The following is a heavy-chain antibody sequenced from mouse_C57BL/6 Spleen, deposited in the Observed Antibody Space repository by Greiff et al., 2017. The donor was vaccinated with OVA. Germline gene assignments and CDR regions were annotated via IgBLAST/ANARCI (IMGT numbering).Heavy chain of an antibody. Sequence: QVQLKQPGAELVKPGASVKLSCKASGYTFTSYWMHWVKQRPGRGLEWIGRIDPNSGGTKYNEKFKSKATLTVDKPSSTAYMQLSSLTSEDSAVYYCARREYYGYDGTFDYWGQGTTLTVSS. J-gene: IGHJ2*01. V-gene: IGHV1-72*01. CDR1: GYTFTSYW. CDR2: IDPNSGGT. CDR3: ARREYYGYDGTFDY. D-gene: IGHD2-2*01.